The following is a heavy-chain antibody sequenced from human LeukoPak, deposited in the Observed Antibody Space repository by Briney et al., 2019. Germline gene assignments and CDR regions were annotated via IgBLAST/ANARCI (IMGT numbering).Heavy chain of an antibody. CDR3: ARSNYGYPDY. V-gene: IGHV4-38-2*01. D-gene: IGHD5-18*01. CDR1: GYSISSGYY. Sequence: SETLSLTCAVSGYSISSGYYWGWIRQPPGKGPEWIGSIYHSGSTYYNPSLKSRVTISVDTSKNQFSLKLSSVTAADPAVYYCARSNYGYPDYWGQGTLVTVSS. CDR2: IYHSGST. J-gene: IGHJ4*02.